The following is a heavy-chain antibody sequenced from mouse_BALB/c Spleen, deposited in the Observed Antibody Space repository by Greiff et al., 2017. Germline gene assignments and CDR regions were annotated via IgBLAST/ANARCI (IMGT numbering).Heavy chain of an antibody. CDR2: ISYSGST. CDR1: GYSITSDYA. J-gene: IGHJ1*01. CDR3: ARGVLRYDWYFDV. V-gene: IGHV3-2*02. D-gene: IGHD1-1*01. Sequence: EVMLVESGPGLVKPSQSLSLTCTVTGYSITSDYAWNWIRQFPGNKLEWMGYISYSGSTSYNPSLKSRISITRDTSKNQFFLQLNSVTTEDTATYYCARGVLRYDWYFDVWGAGTTVTVSS.